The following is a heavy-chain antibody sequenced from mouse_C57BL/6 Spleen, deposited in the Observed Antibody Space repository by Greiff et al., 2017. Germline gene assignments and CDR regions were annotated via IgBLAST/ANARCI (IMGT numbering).Heavy chain of an antibody. J-gene: IGHJ2*01. V-gene: IGHV1-82*01. CDR2: IYPGDGDT. Sequence: QVQLQQSGPELVKPGASVKISCKASGYAFSSSWMNWVKQRPGKGLEWIGRIYPGDGDTNYNGKFKGKATLTADKSSSTAYMQLSSLTSEDSAVYFCARGGVTEFDYWGQGTTLTVTS. D-gene: IGHD2-2*01. CDR1: GYAFSSSW. CDR3: ARGGVTEFDY.